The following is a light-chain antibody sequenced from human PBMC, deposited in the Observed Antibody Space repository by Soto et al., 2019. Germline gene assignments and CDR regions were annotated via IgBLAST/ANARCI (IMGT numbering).Light chain of an antibody. V-gene: IGKV3-20*01. Sequence: EIVLTQSPGTLSLSPGERATLSCRASQSVSSSYLAWYQQKPGQAPRLLIYGASSRATGIPGRFSGSGSGTDFTLTISSLEPEDFAVYYCQQYGSSSYTFGQGTKLEIK. CDR1: QSVSSSY. CDR2: GAS. CDR3: QQYGSSSYT. J-gene: IGKJ2*01.